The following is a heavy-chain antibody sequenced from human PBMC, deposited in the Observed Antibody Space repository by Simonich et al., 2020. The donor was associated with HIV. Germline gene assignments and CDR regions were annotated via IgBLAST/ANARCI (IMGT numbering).Heavy chain of an antibody. CDR1: GGSFSGYY. D-gene: IGHD2-2*01. CDR2: INHSGCT. Sequence: QVQLQQWGAGLLKPSETLSLTCAVYGGSFSGYYWSWIRQPPGKGLEWIGEINHSGCTNYNPSLKSRVTISVDTSKNQFSLKLSSVTAADTAVYYCARGFYQRLYYFDYWGQGTLVTVSS. J-gene: IGHJ4*02. CDR3: ARGFYQRLYYFDY. V-gene: IGHV4-34*01.